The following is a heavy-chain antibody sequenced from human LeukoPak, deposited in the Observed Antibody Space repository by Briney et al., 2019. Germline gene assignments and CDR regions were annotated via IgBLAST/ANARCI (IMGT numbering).Heavy chain of an antibody. V-gene: IGHV3-15*01. CDR3: AKRDAQYYYGMDV. Sequence: GGSLRLSCAASGFTFSNAWMSWVRQAPGEGLEWVGRIKSKTDGGTTDYAAPVKGRFTISRDDSKNTLYLQMNSLRAEDTAVYYCAKRDAQYYYGMDVWGQGTTVTVSS. J-gene: IGHJ6*02. CDR2: IKSKTDGGTT. CDR1: GFTFSNAW.